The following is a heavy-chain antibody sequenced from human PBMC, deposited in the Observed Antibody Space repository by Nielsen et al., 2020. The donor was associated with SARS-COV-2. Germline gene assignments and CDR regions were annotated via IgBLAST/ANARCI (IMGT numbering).Heavy chain of an antibody. CDR2: ISYDGSNK. D-gene: IGHD3-22*01. CDR1: GFTFSSYG. V-gene: IGHV3-30*03. Sequence: GESLKISCAASGFTFSSYGMHWVRQAPGKGLEWVAVISYDGSNKYYADSVKGRFTISRDNSKNTLYLQMNSLRAEDTAVYYCARENYYDSSGYYVATSWGQGTLVTVSS. CDR3: ARENYYDSSGYYVATS. J-gene: IGHJ4*02.